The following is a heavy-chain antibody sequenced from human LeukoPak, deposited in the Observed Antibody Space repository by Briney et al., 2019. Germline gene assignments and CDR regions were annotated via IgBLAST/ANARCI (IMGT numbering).Heavy chain of an antibody. D-gene: IGHD3-10*01. CDR2: IYYSGST. V-gene: IGHV4-39*01. CDR1: GGSISSSSYY. J-gene: IGHJ4*02. Sequence: SETLSLTCTVSGGSISSSSYYWGWIRQPPGKGLEWIGSIYYSGSTYYNPSLKSRVTISVDTSKNQFSLKLSSVTAADTAVYYCARGRMVRGVYAYYFDYWGQGTLVTVSS. CDR3: ARGRMVRGVYAYYFDY.